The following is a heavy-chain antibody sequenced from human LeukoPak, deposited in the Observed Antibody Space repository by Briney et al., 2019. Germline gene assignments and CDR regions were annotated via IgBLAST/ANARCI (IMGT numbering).Heavy chain of an antibody. CDR2: IYYSGST. CDR1: GGSFSSGSYY. V-gene: IGHV4-39*01. Sequence: PSETLSLTCTVSGGSFSSGSYYWSWIRQPPGKGLEWIGSIYYSGSTYYNPSLKSRVTISVDTSKNQFSLKLSSVTAADTAVYYCARHGDGESGSYYPLGYWGQGTLVTVSS. J-gene: IGHJ4*02. D-gene: IGHD1-26*01. CDR3: ARHGDGESGSYYPLGY.